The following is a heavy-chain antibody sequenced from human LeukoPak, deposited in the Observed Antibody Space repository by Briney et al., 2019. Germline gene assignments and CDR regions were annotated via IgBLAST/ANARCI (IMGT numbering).Heavy chain of an antibody. D-gene: IGHD2-15*01. J-gene: IGHJ5*02. CDR2: INDDGSDT. V-gene: IGHV3-74*01. Sequence: GGSLRLSCAASGFIFDEYAMHWVRQVPGKRPVWVSRINDDGSDTIYADSVRSRFTISRDDAKNTVYLQMNNLRAEDTAVYYCVRGGPSTWSWGQGTLATVSS. CDR1: GFIFDEYA. CDR3: VRGGPSTWS.